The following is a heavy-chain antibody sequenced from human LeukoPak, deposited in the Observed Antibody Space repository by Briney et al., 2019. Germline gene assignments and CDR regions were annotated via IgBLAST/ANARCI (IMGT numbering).Heavy chain of an antibody. Sequence: PSQTLSLTCTVSGGSISIGGEYWRRIPQPAGKGLEWIGRIYRSGSTNYNPSLTSRVTISVDTSKNQFSLKLSSLTAADTAVYYCASQVYGSGSYRFDYWGQGTLVTVSS. V-gene: IGHV4-61*02. CDR3: ASQVYGSGSYRFDY. D-gene: IGHD3-10*01. CDR2: IYRSGST. J-gene: IGHJ4*02. CDR1: GGSISIGGEY.